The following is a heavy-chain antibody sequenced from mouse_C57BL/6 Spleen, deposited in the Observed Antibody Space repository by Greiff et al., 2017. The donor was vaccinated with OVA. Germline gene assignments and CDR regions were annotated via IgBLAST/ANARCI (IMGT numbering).Heavy chain of an antibody. CDR1: GYTFTSYW. Sequence: QVQLQQPGAELVKPGASVKLSCKASGYTFTSYWMQWVKQRPGQGLEWIGEIDPSDSYTNYNQKFKGKATLTVDTSSSTAYMQLSSLTSEDSAVYYCARDSTMGTTRYFDVWGTGNTVTVSS. CDR2: IDPSDSYT. D-gene: IGHD2-2*01. V-gene: IGHV1-50*01. CDR3: ARDSTMGTTRYFDV. J-gene: IGHJ1*03.